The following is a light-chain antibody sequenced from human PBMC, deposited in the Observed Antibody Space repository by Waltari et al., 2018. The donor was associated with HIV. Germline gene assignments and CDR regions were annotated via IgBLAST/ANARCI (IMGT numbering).Light chain of an antibody. CDR2: RNE. Sequence: QSVLTQTPSASRAPGQRILMSCSGTNSTVGNNFFSWFQQVSGGAPKLVIYRNEQRPSGVPARFSAAKSGSTASLAIARLQSDDEAEYFCASWDDNLNHWVFGGGTKLTV. CDR3: ASWDDNLNHWV. V-gene: IGLV1-44*01. J-gene: IGLJ3*02. CDR1: NSTVGNNF.